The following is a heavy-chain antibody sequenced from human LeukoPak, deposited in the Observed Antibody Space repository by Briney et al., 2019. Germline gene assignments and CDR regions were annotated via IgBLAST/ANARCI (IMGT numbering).Heavy chain of an antibody. V-gene: IGHV4-39*01. J-gene: IGHJ4*02. Sequence: SETLSLTCTVSGGSISSSSYYWGWIRQPPGKGLEWIGSIYYSGSTYYDPSLKSRVTISVDTSKNQFSLKLSSVTAADTAVYYCARHSASMADVDYWGQGTLVTVSS. CDR2: IYYSGST. CDR3: ARHSASMADVDY. D-gene: IGHD6-6*01. CDR1: GGSISSSSYY.